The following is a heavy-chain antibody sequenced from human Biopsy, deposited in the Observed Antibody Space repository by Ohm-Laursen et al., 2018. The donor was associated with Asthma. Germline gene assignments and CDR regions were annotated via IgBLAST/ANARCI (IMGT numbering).Heavy chain of an antibody. CDR1: GGSFSSNY. CDR2: THHSGYT. V-gene: IGHV4-34*01. J-gene: IGHJ6*02. D-gene: IGHD1-26*01. CDR3: ARGSSSRLSQWELLVSGGKRAHSYYGMDV. Sequence: GTLSLTCAVYGGSFSSNYWSWIRQTPGQGLEWLGETHHSGYTNYNPSLRSRLTLSVDTSKNQFSLRLTSVTAADTAVYYCARGSSSRLSQWELLVSGGKRAHSYYGMDVWGQGTTVTVSS.